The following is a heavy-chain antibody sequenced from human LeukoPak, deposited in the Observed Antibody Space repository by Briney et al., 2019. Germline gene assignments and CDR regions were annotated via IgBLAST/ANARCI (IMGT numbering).Heavy chain of an antibody. CDR1: GGTFNSFA. CDR3: ARGRAQLRSYYGEAGDY. D-gene: IGHD1-26*01. V-gene: IGHV1-46*02. Sequence: GASVTVSCKASGGTFNSFAISWVRQAPGQGLEWMGIINPSGGSTSYAQKFQGRVTMTRDTSTSTVYMELSSLRSEDTAVYYCARGRAQLRSYYGEAGDYWGQGTLVTVSS. J-gene: IGHJ4*02. CDR2: INPSGGST.